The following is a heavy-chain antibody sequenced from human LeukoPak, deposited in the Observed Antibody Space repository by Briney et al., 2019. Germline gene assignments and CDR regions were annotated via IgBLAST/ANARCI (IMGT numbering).Heavy chain of an antibody. CDR3: ARAPGKDCTGGSCYSLPYH. D-gene: IGHD2-15*01. CDR2: INPNSGGA. V-gene: IGHV1-2*06. Sequence: ASVKVSCKASGYTFTDYYIHWVRRAPGQGLEWMGRINPNSGGANYAQNFQGTVIMTRDTSITTAYMELTSLRSDDTALYYCARAPGKDCTGGSCYSLPYHWGQGTLVTVSS. CDR1: GYTFTDYY. J-gene: IGHJ5*02.